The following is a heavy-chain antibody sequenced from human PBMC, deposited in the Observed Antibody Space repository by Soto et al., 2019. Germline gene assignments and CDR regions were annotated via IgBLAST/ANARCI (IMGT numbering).Heavy chain of an antibody. CDR1: GFTFSNAW. CDR2: IKSRVDDGTT. D-gene: IGHD3-16*01. CDR3: TTDSLAFRPN. Sequence: PVGSLRLSCSASGFTFSNAWMSWVRQAPGKGLEWVGRIKSRVDDGTTDYAAPVNGRFTISRDDSKTTVYLQMNSLKTEDTAVYYCTTDSLAFRPNWGQGSLVTVS. V-gene: IGHV3-15*05. J-gene: IGHJ4*02.